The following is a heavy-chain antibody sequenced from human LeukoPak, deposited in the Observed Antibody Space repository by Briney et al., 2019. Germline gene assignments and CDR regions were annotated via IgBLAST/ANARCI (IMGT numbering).Heavy chain of an antibody. Sequence: GGSLRPSCAASGFTFDTYAMSWVRQAPGKGLEWVSAISAAGGITNYADSVKGRFTFSRDDSKNTLYLQMNSLRAEDTAVYYCAKDGKLGGNYARHPFDYWGPGTLVTVSS. CDR1: GFTFDTYA. D-gene: IGHD1-26*01. CDR2: ISAAGGIT. CDR3: AKDGKLGGNYARHPFDY. V-gene: IGHV3-23*01. J-gene: IGHJ4*02.